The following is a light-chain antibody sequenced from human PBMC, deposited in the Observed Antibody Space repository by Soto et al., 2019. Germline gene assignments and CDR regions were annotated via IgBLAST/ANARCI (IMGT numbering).Light chain of an antibody. CDR3: CSYAASSTWV. CDR1: SSDVGSYNL. Sequence: QSALTQPASVSGSPGQSITISCTGTSSDVGSYNLVSWYQQHPGKAPKLMIYEGSKRPSGVSNRFSGSKSGNTASLTISGIQAEDEADYYCCSYAASSTWVFGRGTKLTVL. J-gene: IGLJ2*01. CDR2: EGS. V-gene: IGLV2-23*01.